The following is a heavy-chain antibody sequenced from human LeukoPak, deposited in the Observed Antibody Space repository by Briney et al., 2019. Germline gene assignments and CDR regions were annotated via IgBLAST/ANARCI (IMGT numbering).Heavy chain of an antibody. Sequence: PSETLSLTCSVSGVSITSNYWSWIRQPPGKGLEWLGYTHYSGATSYNPSLKSRSTMSLDTSNNQFSLKLSSVTAADTAVYYCARSSGHSYGDFDYWGQGNLVTVSS. CDR2: THYSGAT. J-gene: IGHJ4*02. V-gene: IGHV4-59*01. D-gene: IGHD5-18*01. CDR1: GVSITSNY. CDR3: ARSSGHSYGDFDY.